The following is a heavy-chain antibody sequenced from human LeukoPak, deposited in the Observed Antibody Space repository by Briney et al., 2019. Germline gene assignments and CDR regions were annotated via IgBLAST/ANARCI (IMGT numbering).Heavy chain of an antibody. V-gene: IGHV4-34*01. CDR2: INHSGST. CDR1: GGSFSGYY. J-gene: IGHJ4*02. CDR3: ARGSREHYGPGYGNDY. Sequence: SETLSLTCAVYGGSFSGYYWSWIRQPPGKGLEWIGEINHSGSTNYNPSLKSRVTISVDTSKNQFSLKLSSVTAADTAVYYCARGSREHYGPGYGNDYWGQGTLVTVSS. D-gene: IGHD3-10*01.